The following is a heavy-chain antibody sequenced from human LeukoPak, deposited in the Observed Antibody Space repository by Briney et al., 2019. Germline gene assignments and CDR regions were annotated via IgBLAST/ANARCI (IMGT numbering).Heavy chain of an antibody. CDR3: ARLRFYDSTGYSPGHYMDV. CDR2: LYPGVSP. Sequence: SETLSLTCTVSGGPIYSYYWSWIRQTAGQGLEWIGRLYPGVSPNYKPSLKSRVTMSVDTPKKQFALKLNTVTAADTAVYYCARLRFYDSTGYSPGHYMDVWGKGTTVTVSS. V-gene: IGHV4-4*07. CDR1: GGPIYSYY. J-gene: IGHJ6*03. D-gene: IGHD3-22*01.